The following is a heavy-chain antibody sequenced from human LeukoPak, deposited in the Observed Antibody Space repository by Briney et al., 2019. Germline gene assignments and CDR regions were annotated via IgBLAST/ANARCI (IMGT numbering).Heavy chain of an antibody. Sequence: SETLSLTCTVSGGSISSVSYYWSWIRQPAGKGLEWIGRIYTSGSTNYNPSLKSRCIISVDTAKNQFSLQLSSVTAADTAVYYCARGGYDRAFDYWGQGTLVTVSS. J-gene: IGHJ4*02. V-gene: IGHV4-61*02. CDR3: ARGGYDRAFDY. D-gene: IGHD3-9*01. CDR2: IYTSGST. CDR1: GGSISSVSYY.